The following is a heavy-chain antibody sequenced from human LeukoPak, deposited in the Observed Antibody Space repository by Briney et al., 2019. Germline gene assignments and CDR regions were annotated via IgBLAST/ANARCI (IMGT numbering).Heavy chain of an antibody. D-gene: IGHD6-13*01. CDR2: IDYSGGT. V-gene: IGHV4-39*01. CDR1: GGSIRSSGTF. CDR3: AGRTTGYSSSFNY. Sequence: SETLSLTCTVSGGSIRSSGTFWAWIRQPPGKGLEWIGSIDYSGGTSYNPSLKSRVSISVDTSNNQFSLELTSATATDTGVYYCAGRTTGYSSSFNYWGQGTLVTVSS. J-gene: IGHJ4*02.